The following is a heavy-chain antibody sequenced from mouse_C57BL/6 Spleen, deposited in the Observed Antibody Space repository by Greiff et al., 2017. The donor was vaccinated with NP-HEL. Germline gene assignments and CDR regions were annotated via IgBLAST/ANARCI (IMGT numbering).Heavy chain of an antibody. CDR3: TQLGLFDY. CDR1: GFNIKDDY. J-gene: IGHJ2*01. Sequence: VQLQQSGAELVRPGASVKLSCTASGFNIKDDYMHWVKQRPEQGLEWIGWIEPENGDTEYASKFQGKATITADTSSNTAYLQLSSLTSEDTAVYYCTQLGLFDYWGQGTTLTVSS. CDR2: IEPENGDT. D-gene: IGHD4-1*02. V-gene: IGHV14-4*01.